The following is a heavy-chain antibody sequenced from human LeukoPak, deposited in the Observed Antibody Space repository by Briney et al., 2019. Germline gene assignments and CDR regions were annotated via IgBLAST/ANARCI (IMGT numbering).Heavy chain of an antibody. J-gene: IGHJ3*02. Sequence: GGSLRLSCAASGFTFSTYSMNWVRQAPGKGLERVAVKSYDGSNKYYADSVKGRFTISRDNSKNTLYLQMNSLRAEDTAVYYCARDHRGTLDIWGQGTMVTVSS. V-gene: IGHV3-30*03. CDR2: KSYDGSNK. CDR3: ARDHRGTLDI. CDR1: GFTFSTYS.